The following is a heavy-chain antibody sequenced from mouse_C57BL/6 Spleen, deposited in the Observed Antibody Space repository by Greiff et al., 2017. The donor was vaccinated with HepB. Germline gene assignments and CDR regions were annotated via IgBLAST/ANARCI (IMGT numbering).Heavy chain of an antibody. Sequence: VQLQQSGAELARPGASVKLSCKASGYTFTSYGISWVKQRTGQGLEWIGEIYPRSGNTYYNEKFKGKATLTADKSSSTAYMELRSLTSEDSAVYFCARLGSTTVVDFIDYWGQGTTLTVSS. J-gene: IGHJ2*01. CDR2: IYPRSGNT. CDR3: ARLGSTTVVDFIDY. D-gene: IGHD1-1*01. V-gene: IGHV1-81*01. CDR1: GYTFTSYG.